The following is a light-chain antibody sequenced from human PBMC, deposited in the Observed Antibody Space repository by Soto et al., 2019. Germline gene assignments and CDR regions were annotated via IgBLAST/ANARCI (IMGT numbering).Light chain of an antibody. CDR3: QQYSSYSVYT. J-gene: IGKJ2*01. Sequence: DIPMTQSPSTLPASVGDRVTITCRASQTINNWLAWYQQKPGKAPKLLIYKTSSLQSGVPSRFSGSGSGTEFTLTISCLQPEDFATYYCQQYSSYSVYTFGQGTKVEIK. CDR2: KTS. CDR1: QTINNW. V-gene: IGKV1-5*03.